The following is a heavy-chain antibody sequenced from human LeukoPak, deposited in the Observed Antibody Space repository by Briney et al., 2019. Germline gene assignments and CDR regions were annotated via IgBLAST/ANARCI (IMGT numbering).Heavy chain of an antibody. D-gene: IGHD3-10*01. V-gene: IGHV3-30*02. Sequence: GGSLRLSCAASGFTFSSYGMHWVRRAPGKGLEWVAFIRYDGSNKYYADSVKGRFTISRDNSKNTLYLQMNSLRAEDTAVYYCAKEGPWFGELLWRGGLDYWGQGTLVTVSS. CDR2: IRYDGSNK. CDR1: GFTFSSYG. CDR3: AKEGPWFGELLWRGGLDY. J-gene: IGHJ4*02.